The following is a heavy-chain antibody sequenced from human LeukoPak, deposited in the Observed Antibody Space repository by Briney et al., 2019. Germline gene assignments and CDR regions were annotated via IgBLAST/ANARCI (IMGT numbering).Heavy chain of an antibody. CDR3: ARLAVEDYYFDY. CDR1: GYSFTTYW. CDR2: VYPRDSDA. V-gene: IGHV5-51*01. Sequence: GESLMISCQCSGYSFTTYWIVWVRPMPGRGLEWMGIVYPRDSDARYNPSFLGQVTISDDRSINTAYLQWSSLKASDTAIYYCARLAVEDYYFDYWGQGTQVTVSS. J-gene: IGHJ4*02.